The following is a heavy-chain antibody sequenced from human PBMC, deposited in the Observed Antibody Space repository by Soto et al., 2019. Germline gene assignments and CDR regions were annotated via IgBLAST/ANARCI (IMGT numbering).Heavy chain of an antibody. CDR1: SGSFSGHF. J-gene: IGHJ4*02. CDR2: LDLAGST. Sequence: SEPLSLIWAAYSGSFSGHFWSWIRQPPGKGLEWIGELDLAGSTHYKPSLRSRVTISTDKSNNHCFLKLASGTAADKAVYYCARNLRIYEILTGYYNGPFDSWGQGTLVTVSS. D-gene: IGHD3-9*01. CDR3: ARNLRIYEILTGYYNGPFDS. V-gene: IGHV4-34*01.